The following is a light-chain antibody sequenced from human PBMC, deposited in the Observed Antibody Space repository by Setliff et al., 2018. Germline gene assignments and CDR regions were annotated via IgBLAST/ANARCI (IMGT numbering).Light chain of an antibody. CDR1: SSSIGAGYD. CDR3: QSYDTSLGRDV. CDR2: GST. V-gene: IGLV1-40*01. Sequence: QSALTQPPSVSGAQGQRVTISCTGSSSSIGAGYDVQWYHQLPGTAPKLLIYGSTKRPSGVPDRFSGSKSGPSASLAITGLQAEDEADYYCQSYDTSLGRDVFGTGTKVTVL. J-gene: IGLJ1*01.